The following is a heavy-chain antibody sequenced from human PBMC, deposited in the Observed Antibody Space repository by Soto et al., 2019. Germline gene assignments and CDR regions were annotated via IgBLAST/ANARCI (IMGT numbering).Heavy chain of an antibody. D-gene: IGHD4-17*01. CDR1: GGSISSGDYY. V-gene: IGHV4-30-4*01. CDR2: IYYSGST. CDR3: ARDTVTQYFDY. J-gene: IGHJ4*02. Sequence: SETLSLTCTVSGGSISSGDYYWSWIRQPPGKGLEWIGYIYYSGSTYYNPSLKSRVTISVDTSKNQFSLKLSSVTAADTAVYYCARDTVTQYFDYCGQGTLVTVSS.